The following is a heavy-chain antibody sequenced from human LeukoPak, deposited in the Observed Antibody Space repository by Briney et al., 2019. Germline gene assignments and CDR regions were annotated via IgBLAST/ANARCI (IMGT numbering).Heavy chain of an antibody. V-gene: IGHV1-8*01. CDR1: GYPFTNYD. J-gene: IGHJ5*02. Sequence: ASVKVSCKASGYPFTNYDINWVRQAAGQGLEWMGWMNPSSGNTGYEQKFQGRITMTRNTSISTAYMELSSLRFEDTAVYYCARMYYYASGSSVNWFDPWGQGTLVTVSS. CDR2: MNPSSGNT. D-gene: IGHD3-10*01. CDR3: ARMYYYASGSSVNWFDP.